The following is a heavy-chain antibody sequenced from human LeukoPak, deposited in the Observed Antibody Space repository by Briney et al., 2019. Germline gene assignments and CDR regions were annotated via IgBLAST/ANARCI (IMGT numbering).Heavy chain of an antibody. Sequence: ASVKVSCKASGYTFTSYAMHWVRQAPGQRLEWMGWINAGNGNTKYSQKFQGRVTITRDTSASTAYMELSSLRSEDTAVYYCARAWDDIVVVPAAYDLRYYYGMDVWGQGITVTVSS. CDR1: GYTFTSYA. CDR3: ARAWDDIVVVPAAYDLRYYYGMDV. CDR2: INAGNGNT. J-gene: IGHJ6*02. V-gene: IGHV1-3*01. D-gene: IGHD2-2*01.